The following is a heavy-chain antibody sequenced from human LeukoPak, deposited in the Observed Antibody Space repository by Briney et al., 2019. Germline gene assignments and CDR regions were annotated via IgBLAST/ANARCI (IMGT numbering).Heavy chain of an antibody. D-gene: IGHD1/OR15-1a*01. CDR2: IYYSGST. Sequence: SETLSLTCTVSGGSISSYYWSWIRQPPGKGLEWIGYIYYSGSTNYNPSLKSRVTISVDTSKNQFSLKLGSVTAADTAVYYCARGRNWNNMPYYFDYWGQGTLVTVSS. V-gene: IGHV4-59*01. CDR3: ARGRNWNNMPYYFDY. J-gene: IGHJ4*02. CDR1: GGSISSYY.